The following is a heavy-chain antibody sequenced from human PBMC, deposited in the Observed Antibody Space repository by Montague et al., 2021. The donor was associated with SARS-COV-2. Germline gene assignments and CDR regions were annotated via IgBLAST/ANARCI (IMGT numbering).Heavy chain of an antibody. J-gene: IGHJ4*02. Sequence: TLSLTCSVSGGSISSSSYYWSWIRQPAGKGLEWIGRIYVNGRIFISGRTKYNPSLKSRVIISLDTSKNQFSLKLSSVTAADTAVYYCVSSLELIEMSATNFDYWGQGTLVTVSS. CDR2: IYVNGRIFISGRT. V-gene: IGHV4-61*02. D-gene: IGHD5-24*01. CDR1: GGSISSSSYY. CDR3: VSSLELIEMSATNFDY.